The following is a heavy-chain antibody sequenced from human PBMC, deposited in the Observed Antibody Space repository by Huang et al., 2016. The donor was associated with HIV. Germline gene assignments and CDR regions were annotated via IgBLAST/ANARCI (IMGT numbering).Heavy chain of an antibody. CDR2: ISCDNVST. Sequence: QIHLVQSGPEVKQPGASVKVSCKASGYKFHIYEITWVRQTPGQGLEWMGWISCDNVSTRFAQKFQDRLTMTTDVSTSTAYLELRSLRLVDTAVYYCARTKGEFDFWGQGALVTVSS. V-gene: IGHV1-18*04. J-gene: IGHJ4*02. CDR1: GYKFHIYE. D-gene: IGHD3-16*01. CDR3: ARTKGEFDF.